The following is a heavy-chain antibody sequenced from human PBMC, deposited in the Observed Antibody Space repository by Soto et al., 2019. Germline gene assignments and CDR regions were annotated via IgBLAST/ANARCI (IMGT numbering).Heavy chain of an antibody. CDR3: AASNQTYEDKFDY. D-gene: IGHD3-16*01. V-gene: IGHV1-58*02. CDR2: IVVGNGNT. CDR1: GYTFTSYA. J-gene: IGHJ4*02. Sequence: GASVKVSCKASGYTFTSYAMHWVRQAPGQRLEWIGWIVVGNGNTNYAQKFQERVTITRDMSTSTAYMELSSLRSEDTAVYYCAASNQTYEDKFDYWGQGTLVTVSS.